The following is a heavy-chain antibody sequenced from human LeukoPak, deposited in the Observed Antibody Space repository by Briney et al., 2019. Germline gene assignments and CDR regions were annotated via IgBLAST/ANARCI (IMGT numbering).Heavy chain of an antibody. CDR1: GGSISSGGYY. Sequence: PSGTLSLTCTVSGGSISSGGYYWSWIRQPPGKGLEWIGYIYHSGSTYYNPSLKSRVTISVDRSKNQFSLKLSSVTAADTAVYYCATQYSNYGDFDYWGQGTLVTVS. D-gene: IGHD4-11*01. V-gene: IGHV4-30-2*01. CDR3: ATQYSNYGDFDY. CDR2: IYHSGST. J-gene: IGHJ4*02.